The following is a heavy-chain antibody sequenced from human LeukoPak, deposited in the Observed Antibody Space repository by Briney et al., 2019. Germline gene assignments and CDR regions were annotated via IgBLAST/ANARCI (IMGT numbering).Heavy chain of an antibody. CDR2: ISASSSI. V-gene: IGHV3-23*01. D-gene: IGHD3-22*01. Sequence: GGSLRLSCAASGFTFSSYAMNWVRQAPGKGLEWVSGISASSSIYYADYVKGRFTISRDNSKNTLYLQVNSLRADDTAVYYCAKGSYYDSSGYYYFDYWGQGTLVTASS. CDR3: AKGSYYDSSGYYYFDY. CDR1: GFTFSSYA. J-gene: IGHJ4*02.